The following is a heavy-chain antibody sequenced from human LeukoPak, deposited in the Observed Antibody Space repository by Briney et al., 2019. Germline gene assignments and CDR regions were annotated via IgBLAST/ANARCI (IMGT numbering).Heavy chain of an antibody. CDR1: GGSISSGSYY. CDR3: ARGLLPEGGDWFDP. Sequence: SETLSLTCTVSGGSISSGSYYWSWIRQPAGKGLEWIGRIYTSGSTNYNPSLKSRVTISVDTSKNQFSLKLSSVTAADTAVYYCARGLLPEGGDWFDPWGQGTLVTVSS. V-gene: IGHV4-61*02. J-gene: IGHJ5*02. CDR2: IYTSGST. D-gene: IGHD3-22*01.